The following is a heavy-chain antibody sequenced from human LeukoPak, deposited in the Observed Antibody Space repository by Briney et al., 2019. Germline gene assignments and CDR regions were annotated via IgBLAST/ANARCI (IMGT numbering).Heavy chain of an antibody. J-gene: IGHJ1*01. CDR1: GGSISSGGYY. Sequence: PSETLSLTCTVSGGSISSGGYYWSWIRQHPGKGLEWIGYIYYSGSTYYNPSLKSRVTISVDTSKNQFSLKLSSVTAADTAVYYCAREHRGSWTRVHGAEYFQHWGQGTLVTVSS. CDR3: AREHRGSWTRVHGAEYFQH. V-gene: IGHV4-31*03. D-gene: IGHD6-13*01. CDR2: IYYSGST.